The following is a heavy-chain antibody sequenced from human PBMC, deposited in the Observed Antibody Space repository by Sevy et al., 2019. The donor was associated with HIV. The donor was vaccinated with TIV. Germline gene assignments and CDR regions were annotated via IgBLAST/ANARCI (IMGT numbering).Heavy chain of an antibody. J-gene: IGHJ4*02. D-gene: IGHD2-2*01. Sequence: SETLSLTCTVSGASISNYYWSWFRRPAGKGLEWIGRVYSGGNTNYNPSLKSRVTMSVDASKNQFFLNLSSVTGADTAVYYCARANFCSSTSCYDYWGQGSLVTVSS. CDR3: ARANFCSSTSCYDY. CDR2: VYSGGNT. V-gene: IGHV4-4*07. CDR1: GASISNYY.